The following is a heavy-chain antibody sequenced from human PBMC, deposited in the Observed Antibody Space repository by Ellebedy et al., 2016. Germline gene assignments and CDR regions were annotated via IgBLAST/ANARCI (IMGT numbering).Heavy chain of an antibody. CDR2: IIPILGIA. V-gene: IGHV1-69*04. CDR3: ARPSAIAVAAHYFDY. CDR1: GGTFSSYA. D-gene: IGHD6-19*01. Sequence: ASVKVSCKASGGTFSSYAISWVRQAPGQGLEWMGRIIPILGIANYAQKFQGRVTITADKSTSTAYMELSSLRSEDTAVYYCARPSAIAVAAHYFDYWGQGTLVTVSS. J-gene: IGHJ4*02.